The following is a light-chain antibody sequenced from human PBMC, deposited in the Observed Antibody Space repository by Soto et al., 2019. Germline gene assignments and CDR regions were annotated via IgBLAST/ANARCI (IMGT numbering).Light chain of an antibody. J-gene: IGKJ4*01. Sequence: DIQMTQSPSFLSASVGDRVTITCLASQSISTYLNWYQQRPGKAPKLLIYAASSLQSGVPSRFSGSGSGTDFTLTISSLRPEDFATYFCQQSYTTPLTFGGGTKVDIK. CDR3: QQSYTTPLT. CDR2: AAS. V-gene: IGKV1-39*01. CDR1: QSISTY.